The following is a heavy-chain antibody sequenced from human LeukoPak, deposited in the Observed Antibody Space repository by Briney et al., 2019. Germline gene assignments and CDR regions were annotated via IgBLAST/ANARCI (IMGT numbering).Heavy chain of an antibody. CDR2: IIPIFGTA. CDR1: GGTFSSYA. D-gene: IGHD2-2*01. J-gene: IGHJ4*02. V-gene: IGHV1-69*13. CDR3: ARARRGEYQLLHFDY. Sequence: SVKVSCKXSGGTFSSYAISWVRQAPGQGLEWMGGIIPIFGTANYAQKFQGRVTITADESTSTAYMELSSLRSEDTAVYYCARARRGEYQLLHFDYWGQGTLVTVSS.